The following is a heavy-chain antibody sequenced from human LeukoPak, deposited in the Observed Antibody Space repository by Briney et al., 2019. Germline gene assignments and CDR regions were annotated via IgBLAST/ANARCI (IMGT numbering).Heavy chain of an antibody. CDR3: ARDSDKQANYYYYYGMDV. D-gene: IGHD2-15*01. J-gene: IGHJ6*02. Sequence: XIRQHPGKGLEWIGYIYYIGSTYYNPSLKSRVTISLDSSKNQFSLKLSSVTAADTAVYYCARDSDKQANYYYYYGMDVWGQGTTVTVSS. V-gene: IGHV4-31*02. CDR2: IYYIGST.